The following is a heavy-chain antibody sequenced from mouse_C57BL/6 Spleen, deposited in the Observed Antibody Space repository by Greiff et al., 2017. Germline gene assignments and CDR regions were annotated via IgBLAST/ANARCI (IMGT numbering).Heavy chain of an antibody. V-gene: IGHV1-18*01. J-gene: IGHJ4*01. CDR2: INPTNGGT. Sequence: VQLQQPGPELVKPGASVKIPCKASGYTLTDYNMDWVKQSPGKSLEWIGDINPTNGGTLYNQKFKGKATLTVDKSSSTAYMELRSLTSEDAADYYGARRSAGYAMDYWGQGTSVTVSS. CDR1: GYTLTDYN. CDR3: ARRSAGYAMDY.